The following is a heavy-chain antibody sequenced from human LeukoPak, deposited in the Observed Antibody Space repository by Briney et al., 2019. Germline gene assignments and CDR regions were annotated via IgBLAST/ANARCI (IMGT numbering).Heavy chain of an antibody. CDR2: ISSSGSTI. V-gene: IGHV3-48*03. CDR1: GFTFSSYE. D-gene: IGHD6-19*01. Sequence: SGGSLRLSCAASGFTFSSYEMNWVRQAPGKGLEWVSYISSSGSTIYFADSVKGRFTISRDNAKNSLYLQMNSLRAEDTAAYYCARDGSGWYDYWGQGILVTVSS. J-gene: IGHJ4*02. CDR3: ARDGSGWYDY.